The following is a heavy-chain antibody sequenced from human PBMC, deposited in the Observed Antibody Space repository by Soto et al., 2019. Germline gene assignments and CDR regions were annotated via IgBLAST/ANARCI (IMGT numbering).Heavy chain of an antibody. Sequence: QITLKESGPTLVKPTQTLTLTCTFSGFSLSTSGVGVGWIRQPPGKALEWLALIYWDDDKRYSPALKSRLTITKDTAKNQVVLTMTNRDPVDTATYYCAHRDSSSCRYYYYGMDVWGQGTTVTVSS. CDR2: IYWDDDK. J-gene: IGHJ6*02. CDR3: AHRDSSSCRYYYYGMDV. CDR1: GFSLSTSGVG. D-gene: IGHD6-13*01. V-gene: IGHV2-5*02.